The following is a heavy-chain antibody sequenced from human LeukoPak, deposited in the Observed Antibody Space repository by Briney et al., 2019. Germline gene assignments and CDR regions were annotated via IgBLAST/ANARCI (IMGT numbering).Heavy chain of an antibody. Sequence: GASVKVSCKASGYSFTRYAVNWVRQAPGQGLEWMGRINTNTGNPTYAQGLTGRFVFSLDTSVSTAYLQINSLQAADTAIYYCARDSRYDYFDYWGQGALVTVSS. CDR3: ARDSRYDYFDY. J-gene: IGHJ4*02. CDR1: GYSFTRYA. D-gene: IGHD1-1*01. CDR2: INTNTGNP. V-gene: IGHV7-4-1*02.